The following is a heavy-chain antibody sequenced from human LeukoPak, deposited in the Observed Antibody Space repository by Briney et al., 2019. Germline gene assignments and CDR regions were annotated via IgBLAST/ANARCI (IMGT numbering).Heavy chain of an antibody. CDR3: ATTPPRYCSGGSCYSDAFDI. D-gene: IGHD2-15*01. CDR1: GYTLTELS. V-gene: IGHV1-24*01. Sequence: ASVKVSCKVSGYTLTELSMHWVRQAPGKGLEWTGGFDPEDGETIYAQKFQGRVTMTEDTSTDTAYMELSSLRSEDTAVYYCATTPPRYCSGGSCYSDAFDISRQGTMVTVSS. CDR2: FDPEDGET. J-gene: IGHJ3*02.